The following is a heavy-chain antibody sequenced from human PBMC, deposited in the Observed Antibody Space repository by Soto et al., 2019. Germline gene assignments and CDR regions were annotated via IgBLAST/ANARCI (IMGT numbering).Heavy chain of an antibody. CDR1: GGSFSGYY. V-gene: IGHV4-34*01. D-gene: IGHD5-18*01. Sequence: PSETLSLTCAVYGGSFSGYYWSWIRQPPGKGLEWIGEINHSGSTNYNPSLKSRVTISVDTSKNQFSLKLSSVTAADTAVYYCARGPLVPAARRYSYGYGYWGQGTLVTVPS. CDR2: INHSGST. J-gene: IGHJ4*02. CDR3: ARGPLVPAARRYSYGYGY.